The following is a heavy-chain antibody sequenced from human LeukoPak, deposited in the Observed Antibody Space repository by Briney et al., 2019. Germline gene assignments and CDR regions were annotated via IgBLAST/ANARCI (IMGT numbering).Heavy chain of an antibody. Sequence: SETLSLTCTVSGGSIRSSSYYWGWIRQPPGKGLEWIGSIYYSGSTYYNASLKSRGTISVDTSRNQFSLKLNSVTAADTAVYFCARQVVAVAGTGYFDYWGQGTLVTVSS. V-gene: IGHV4-39*01. CDR2: IYYSGST. CDR1: GGSIRSSSYY. J-gene: IGHJ4*02. D-gene: IGHD6-19*01. CDR3: ARQVVAVAGTGYFDY.